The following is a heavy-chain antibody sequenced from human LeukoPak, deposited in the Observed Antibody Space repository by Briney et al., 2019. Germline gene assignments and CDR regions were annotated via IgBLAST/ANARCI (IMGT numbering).Heavy chain of an antibody. CDR1: GYSISSGYY. Sequence: PSETLSLTCAVSGYSISSGYYWGWIRQPPGKGLEWIGSIYHSGSTYYNPSLKSRVTISVDTSKNQFSLKLSSVTAADTAVYYCARWGRTVAGTDYFDYWGQGTLVTVSS. V-gene: IGHV4-38-2*01. J-gene: IGHJ4*02. CDR2: IYHSGST. D-gene: IGHD6-19*01. CDR3: ARWGRTVAGTDYFDY.